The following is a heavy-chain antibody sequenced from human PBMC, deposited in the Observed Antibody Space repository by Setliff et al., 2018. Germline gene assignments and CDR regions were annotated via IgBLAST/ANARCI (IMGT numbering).Heavy chain of an antibody. D-gene: IGHD2-2*01. J-gene: IGHJ6*03. CDR1: GYTFTTYA. Sequence: ASEKVSCKASGYTFTTYAITWMRQAPGQGLEYMGWINTNTGNPDYAQGFTGRYVFSLDTSVSTAYLQISSLKAEDTAIYYCARSSISCYYACNYNYMDVWGKGTTVTVSS. CDR2: INTNTGNP. CDR3: ARSSISCYYACNYNYMDV. V-gene: IGHV7-4-1*02.